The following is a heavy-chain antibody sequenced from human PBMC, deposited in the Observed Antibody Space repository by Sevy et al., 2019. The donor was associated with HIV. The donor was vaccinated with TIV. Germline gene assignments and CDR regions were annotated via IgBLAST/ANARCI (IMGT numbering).Heavy chain of an antibody. Sequence: GSLRLSCAASGFTFATYWMTWVRQAPGKGLEWVAYIKQDGTDKYYIDSVKGRFTISRDNAKNSLYLHMSGLRAEDTAVYYCARALADWGSFHYSSWGRGTLVTVSS. J-gene: IGHJ4*02. V-gene: IGHV3-7*01. CDR1: GFTFATYW. CDR2: IKQDGTDK. D-gene: IGHD3-16*02. CDR3: ARALADWGSFHYSS.